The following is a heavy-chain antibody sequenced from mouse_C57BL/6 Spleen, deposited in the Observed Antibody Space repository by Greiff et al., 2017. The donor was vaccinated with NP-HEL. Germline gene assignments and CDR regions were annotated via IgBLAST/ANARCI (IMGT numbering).Heavy chain of an antibody. CDR2: ISSGSSTI. Sequence: EVQGVESGGGLVKPGGSLKLSCAASGFTFSDYGMHWVRQAPEKGLEWVAYISSGSSTIYYADTVKGRFTISRDNAKNSLFLQMTSLRCKDTDMDYCARDGKDWYFDVWGTGTTVTVSS. CDR3: ARDGKDWYFDV. CDR1: GFTFSDYG. V-gene: IGHV5-17*01. J-gene: IGHJ1*03. D-gene: IGHD2-1*01.